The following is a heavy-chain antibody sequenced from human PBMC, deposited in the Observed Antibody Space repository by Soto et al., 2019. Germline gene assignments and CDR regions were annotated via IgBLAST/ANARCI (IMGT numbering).Heavy chain of an antibody. CDR1: GGSISIYY. J-gene: IGHJ6*02. D-gene: IGHD6-13*01. Sequence: SETLSLTCTVSGGSISIYYWSWIRQPPGKGLEWIGYIYYSGSTNYNPSLKSRVTISVDTSKKQFSLQLSSVTAEDTAVYYCARDTTAVARNYYYYYGMDVCRQATTVTVYS. CDR2: IYYSGST. V-gene: IGHV4-59*01. CDR3: ARDTTAVARNYYYYYGMDV.